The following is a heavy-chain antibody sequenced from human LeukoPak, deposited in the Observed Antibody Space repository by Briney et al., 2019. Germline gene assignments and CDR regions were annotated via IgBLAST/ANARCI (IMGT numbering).Heavy chain of an antibody. J-gene: IGHJ4*02. CDR3: AREPSYDSSGYRDY. CDR2: IYYSGST. V-gene: IGHV4-59*01. CDR1: GGSISSYY. Sequence: PSETLSLTCTVPGGSISSYYWSWIRQPPGKGLEWIGYIYYSGSTNYNPSLKSRVTISVDTSKNQFSLKLSSVTAADTAVYYCAREPSYDSSGYRDYWGQGTLVTVSS. D-gene: IGHD3-22*01.